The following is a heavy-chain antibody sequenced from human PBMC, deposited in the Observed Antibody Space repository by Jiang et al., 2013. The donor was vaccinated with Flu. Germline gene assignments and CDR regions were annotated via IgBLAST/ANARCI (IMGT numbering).Heavy chain of an antibody. CDR1: GYSFTSYW. V-gene: IGHV5-51*03. CDR3: ARAPIAVAGTPTYFDY. D-gene: IGHD6-19*01. J-gene: IGHJ4*02. CDR2: IYPGDSDT. Sequence: QLLESGAEVKKPGESLKISCKGSGYSFTSYWIGWVRQMPGKGLEWMGIIYPGDSDTRYSPSFQGQVTISADKSISTAYLQWSSLKASDTAMYYCARAPIAVAGTPTYFDYWGQGTLVTVSS.